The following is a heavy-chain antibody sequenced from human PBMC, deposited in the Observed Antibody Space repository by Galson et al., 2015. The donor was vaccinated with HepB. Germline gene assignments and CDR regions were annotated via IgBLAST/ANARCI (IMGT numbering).Heavy chain of an antibody. CDR2: ISGFGENT. CDR1: GFTLFTSA. D-gene: IGHD5-18*01. V-gene: IGHV3-23*01. CDR3: AKGGHYSPFDP. Sequence: SLRLSCAASGFTLFTSAMSWVRQAPGKGLELVSTISGFGENTYYADSVKGRFTVSRDNSRNMVYLQMNSLRAEDTAIFYCAKGGHYSPFDPWGQGTLVTVSS. J-gene: IGHJ5*02.